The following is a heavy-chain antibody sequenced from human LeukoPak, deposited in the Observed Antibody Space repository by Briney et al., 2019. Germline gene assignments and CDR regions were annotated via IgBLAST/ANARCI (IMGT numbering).Heavy chain of an antibody. CDR3: ARDRTGGWFDP. Sequence: PGGSLRLSCAASGFTFSSYWMHWVRQAPGKGLVWVSRINSDGSSTSYADSVKGRFTLSRDNSKNTLYLQMNSLRAEDTAVYYCARDRTGGWFDPWGQGTLVTVSS. J-gene: IGHJ5*02. CDR2: INSDGSST. V-gene: IGHV3-74*01. D-gene: IGHD3/OR15-3a*01. CDR1: GFTFSSYW.